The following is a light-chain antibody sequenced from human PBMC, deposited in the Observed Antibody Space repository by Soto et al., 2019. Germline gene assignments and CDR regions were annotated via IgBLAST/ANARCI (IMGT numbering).Light chain of an antibody. Sequence: QSVLTQPASVSGSPGQSITISCTGTSSDVGGYNYVSWYQQHPGKAPKLMIYGVSNRPSGISNRFSGSKSGNTAYLTISGLQAEDEADYYCCSYSSYSALYVFGTGTKLTVL. CDR3: CSYSSYSALYV. CDR2: GVS. V-gene: IGLV2-14*01. CDR1: SSDVGGYNY. J-gene: IGLJ1*01.